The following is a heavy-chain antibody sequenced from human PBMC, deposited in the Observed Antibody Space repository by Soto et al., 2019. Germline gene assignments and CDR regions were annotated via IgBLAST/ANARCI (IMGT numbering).Heavy chain of an antibody. J-gene: IGHJ4*02. Sequence: NPSETLSLTCTVSGGSISSYYWSWIRQPPGKGLEWIGYIYYSGSTNYNPSLKSRVTISVDTSKNQFSLKLSSVTAADTAVYYCARIHDLGYCSGGSCYLHYYFDYWGQGTLVTVSS. D-gene: IGHD2-15*01. CDR2: IYYSGST. V-gene: IGHV4-59*01. CDR1: GGSISSYY. CDR3: ARIHDLGYCSGGSCYLHYYFDY.